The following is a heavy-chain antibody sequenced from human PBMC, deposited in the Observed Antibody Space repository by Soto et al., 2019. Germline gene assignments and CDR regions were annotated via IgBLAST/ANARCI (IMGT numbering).Heavy chain of an antibody. V-gene: IGHV3-30*18. CDR3: ANTNYDFWGMDV. CDR2: ISYDERNK. D-gene: IGHD3-3*01. Sequence: GGSLRLSCAASGFTFSDYGMHWVRQAPGKGLEWVAVISYDERNKYYADSVKGRFTISRDNSKNTLYLQMNSLRAEDTAMYYCANTNYDFWGMDVWGQGTTVTVSS. J-gene: IGHJ6*02. CDR1: GFTFSDYG.